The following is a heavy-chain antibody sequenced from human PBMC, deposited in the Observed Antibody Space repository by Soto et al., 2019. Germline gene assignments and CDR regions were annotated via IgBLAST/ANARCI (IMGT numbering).Heavy chain of an antibody. CDR2: IKTKADGGTI. V-gene: IGHV3-15*01. D-gene: IGHD2-15*01. CDR1: GFSFTNAW. Sequence: EVQLVESGGGLIEPGGSLRLSCAASGFSFTNAWMTWVRQAPGKGLEWVGRIKTKADGGTIDYGAPVKGRFAISRDDSKNILYLQMNSLKTEDTAIYYCATDCHGGGEKCYSLGAWSGFVWGQGALVTVSS. J-gene: IGHJ4*02. CDR3: ATDCHGGGEKCYSLGAWSGFV.